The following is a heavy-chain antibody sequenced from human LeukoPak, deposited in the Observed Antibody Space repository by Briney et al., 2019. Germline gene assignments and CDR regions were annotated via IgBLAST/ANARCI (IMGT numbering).Heavy chain of an antibody. D-gene: IGHD3-10*01. CDR3: ARGAMVRGIIIKTRTLYFDY. J-gene: IGHJ4*02. V-gene: IGHV6-1*01. CDR2: TYYRSKWYN. CDR1: GDSVSSNSAA. Sequence: SQTLSLTCAISGDSVSSNSAAWNWIRQSPSRGLEWLGRTYYRSKWYNDYAVSVKSRITINPDTSKNQFSLQLNSVTPEDTAVYYCARGAMVRGIIIKTRTLYFDYWGQGTLVTVSS.